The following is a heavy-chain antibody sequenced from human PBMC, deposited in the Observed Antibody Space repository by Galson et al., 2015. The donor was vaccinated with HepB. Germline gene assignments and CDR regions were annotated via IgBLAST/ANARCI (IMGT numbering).Heavy chain of an antibody. CDR2: ISTYNVNT. V-gene: IGHV1-18*01. CDR3: ARARYSTSPPDY. D-gene: IGHD1-26*01. CDR1: GYTFTTYG. Sequence: SVKVSCKASGYTFTTYGISWVRQAPGQGLEWMGWISTYNVNTNFAQRLQDRVTMTTDTATSTAYIELRSLGSDDTAVYYCARARYSTSPPDYLGQGTLVTVSS. J-gene: IGHJ4*02.